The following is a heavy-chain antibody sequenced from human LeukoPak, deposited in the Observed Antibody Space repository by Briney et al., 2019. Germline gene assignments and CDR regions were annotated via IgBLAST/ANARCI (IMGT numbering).Heavy chain of an antibody. CDR1: GGSIGSYS. CDR3: ARDADYGGYYYFDY. Sequence: PSETLSLTCTVSGGSIGSYSWSWIRQPPGKGLEWIAYIFYSGSTNYNPSLKSRVTISVDTSKNQFSLKLSSVTAADTAVYYCARDADYGGYYYFDYWGQGTLVTVSS. D-gene: IGHD4-23*01. V-gene: IGHV4-59*01. CDR2: IFYSGST. J-gene: IGHJ4*02.